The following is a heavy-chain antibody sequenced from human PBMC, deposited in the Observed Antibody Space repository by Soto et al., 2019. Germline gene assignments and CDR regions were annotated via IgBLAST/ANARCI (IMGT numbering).Heavy chain of an antibody. V-gene: IGHV1-69*13. J-gene: IGHJ6*02. CDR3: AIYCRGGSCRYYYYGMDV. Sequence: SVKVSCKASGGTFSSYAISWVRQAPGQGLEWMGGIIPIFGTANYAQKFQGRVTITADESTSTAYMELSSLRSEDTAVYYCAIYCRGGSCRYYYYGMDVWGQGTTVTVSS. CDR2: IIPIFGTA. D-gene: IGHD2-15*01. CDR1: GGTFSSYA.